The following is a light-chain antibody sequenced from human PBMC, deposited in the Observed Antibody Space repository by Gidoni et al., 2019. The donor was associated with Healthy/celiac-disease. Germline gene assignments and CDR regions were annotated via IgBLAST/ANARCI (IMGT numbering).Light chain of an antibody. J-gene: IGKJ5*01. V-gene: IGKV3-11*01. CDR3: QQRSNWPWIT. CDR1: QSVIIY. Sequence: DIVLTQSLATLSLSPGERATLACRASQSVIIYLAWYQQKPGQDLRLLIYDAANKAPGIPARFSGSGSGTDFTLTISSLEPEDFAVYYCQQRSNWPWITFGQGTRLEIK. CDR2: DAA.